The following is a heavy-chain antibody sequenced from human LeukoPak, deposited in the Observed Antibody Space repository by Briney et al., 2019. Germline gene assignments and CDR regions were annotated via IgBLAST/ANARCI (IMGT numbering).Heavy chain of an antibody. J-gene: IGHJ4*02. CDR2: ISGSGGST. CDR1: GFTFSSYG. V-gene: IGHV3-23*01. Sequence: PGGTLRLSCAASGFTFSSYGMSWVRQAPGKGLEWVSAISGSGGSTYYADSVKGRFTISRDNSKNTLYLQMNSLRAEDTAVDYCARRAGAYSHPYDYWGQGTLVTVSS. CDR3: ARRAGAYSHPYDY. D-gene: IGHD4/OR15-4a*01.